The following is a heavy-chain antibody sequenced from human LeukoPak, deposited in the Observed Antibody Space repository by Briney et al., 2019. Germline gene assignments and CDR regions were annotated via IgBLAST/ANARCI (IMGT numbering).Heavy chain of an antibody. D-gene: IGHD3-9*01. V-gene: IGHV3-23*01. Sequence: GGSLRLSCAAAGFAFNDFAMSWVRQTPGKGLEWVSSITSTGESTYYADSLRGRFTISRDNSGGTLYLQMNSLRTEDSAAYYCAKRLSRGYFGKLIFDFWGQGALVTVSS. CDR2: ITSTGEST. J-gene: IGHJ4*02. CDR3: AKRLSRGYFGKLIFDF. CDR1: GFAFNDFA.